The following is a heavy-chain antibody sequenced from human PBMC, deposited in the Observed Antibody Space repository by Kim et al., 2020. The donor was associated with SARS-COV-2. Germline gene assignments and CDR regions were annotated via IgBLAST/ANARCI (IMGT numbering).Heavy chain of an antibody. CDR3: ARATGITAFDI. V-gene: IGHV5-51*01. Sequence: TRYSPSFQGQVTISADKSISTAYLQWSSLKASDTAMYYCARATGITAFDIWGQGTMVTVSS. D-gene: IGHD6-13*01. CDR2: T. J-gene: IGHJ3*02.